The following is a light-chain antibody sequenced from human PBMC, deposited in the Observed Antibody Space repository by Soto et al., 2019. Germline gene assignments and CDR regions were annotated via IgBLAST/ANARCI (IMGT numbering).Light chain of an antibody. Sequence: EIVLTQSPGTLSLSPGERASLSCRAIHSVSSSYLAWYQQKPGQALRLLIYGASSRATGIPDRFSGSGSGTDFTLTISRLEPEDAAVYYCQQYGSSPTWTFGQGTKVDIK. J-gene: IGKJ1*01. V-gene: IGKV3-20*01. CDR3: QQYGSSPTWT. CDR1: HSVSSSY. CDR2: GAS.